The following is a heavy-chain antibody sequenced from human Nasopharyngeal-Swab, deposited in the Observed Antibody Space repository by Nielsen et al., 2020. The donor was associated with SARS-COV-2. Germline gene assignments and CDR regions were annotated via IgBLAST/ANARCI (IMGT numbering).Heavy chain of an antibody. CDR2: INYSGST. Sequence: SQTLSLTCGVYGGSFSGYYWNWICQAPGKGLEWIGEINYSGSTNYNPSLKSRVTISVDTSKNQFSLRLSSVTAADTAVYYCARLATMIRGDYTTYYNGDMDVWGQGTTVTLSS. CDR1: GGSFSGYY. J-gene: IGHJ6*02. D-gene: IGHD3-10*01. V-gene: IGHV4-34*01. CDR3: ARLATMIRGDYTTYYNGDMDV.